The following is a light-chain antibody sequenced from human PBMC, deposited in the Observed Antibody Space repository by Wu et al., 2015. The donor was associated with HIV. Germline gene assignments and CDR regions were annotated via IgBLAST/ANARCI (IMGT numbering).Light chain of an antibody. J-gene: IGKJ4*01. CDR2: ATS. CDR3: HQNANSPLT. Sequence: DIVLTQSPGTLSLSPGERATLSCRASQSISNNFLAWSQQKPGQAPRLLIYATSTRATGIPDRFSGSGSGTDFTLTISRLEPEDFAVYYCHQNANSPLTFGGGTKVEIK. V-gene: IGKV3-20*01. CDR1: QSISNNF.